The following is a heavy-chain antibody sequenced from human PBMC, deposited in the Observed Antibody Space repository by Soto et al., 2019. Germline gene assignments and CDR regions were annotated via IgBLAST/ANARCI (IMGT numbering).Heavy chain of an antibody. D-gene: IGHD2-21*02. J-gene: IGHJ4*02. CDR1: GFTFSGSA. CDR3: TRLYCGGDCDFDS. V-gene: IGHV3-73*02. CDR2: IRDKANSYAT. Sequence: EVQLVESGGGLVQPGGSLKLSCAASGFTFSGSAMHWVRQASGKGLEWVGRIRDKANSYATAYTASVKGRFTISRDDSKNKAYLQMNSLKTEDTAVYYCTRLYCGGDCDFDSWCQGTLVTVSS.